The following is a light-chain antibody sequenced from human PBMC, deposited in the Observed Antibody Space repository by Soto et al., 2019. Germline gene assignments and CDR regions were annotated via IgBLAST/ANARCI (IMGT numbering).Light chain of an antibody. CDR2: DSS. CDR3: QQYKSYSYT. Sequence: DIQMTQSPSTLSASVGDRVTITCRASQSIGSSLAWYQQKPGKAPKLLIYDSSNLESGVPSRFSGSGSGTEFTLTISSLQPDDFATYYCQQYKSYSYTFGQGTKVDIK. J-gene: IGKJ2*01. V-gene: IGKV1-5*01. CDR1: QSIGSS.